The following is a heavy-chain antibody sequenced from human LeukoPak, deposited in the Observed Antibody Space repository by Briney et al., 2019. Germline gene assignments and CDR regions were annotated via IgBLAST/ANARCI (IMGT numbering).Heavy chain of an antibody. CDR2: ISAYNGNT. CDR1: GYTFTSYG. V-gene: IGHV1-18*01. J-gene: IGHJ6*03. D-gene: IGHD3-10*01. Sequence: ASVKVSCKASGYTFTSYGISWVRQAPGQGLEWMGWISAYNGNTNYAQKLQGRVAMTTGTSTSTAYMELRSLRSDDTAVYYCARWAMESSGDYYYYYYYMDVWGKGTTVTVSS. CDR3: ARWAMESSGDYYYYYYYMDV.